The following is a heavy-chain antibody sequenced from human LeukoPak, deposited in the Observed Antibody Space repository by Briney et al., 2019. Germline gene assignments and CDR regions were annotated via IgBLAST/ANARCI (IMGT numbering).Heavy chain of an antibody. Sequence: GGSLRLSFAASGFTVSSNYMSWVRQAPGKGLEWVSVIYSGGSTYYADSVKGRFTISRDNSKNTLYLQMNSLRAEDTAVYYCAREPRNTIYDRGYYGMDVWGQGTTVTVSS. V-gene: IGHV3-66*01. CDR3: AREPRNTIYDRGYYGMDV. D-gene: IGHD3-9*01. J-gene: IGHJ6*02. CDR2: IYSGGST. CDR1: GFTVSSNY.